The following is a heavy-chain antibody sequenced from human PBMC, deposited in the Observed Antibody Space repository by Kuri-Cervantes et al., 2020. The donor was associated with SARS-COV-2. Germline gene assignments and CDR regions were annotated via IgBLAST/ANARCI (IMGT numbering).Heavy chain of an antibody. D-gene: IGHD2-2*01. CDR2: FDPEYGEI. V-gene: IGHV1-24*01. Sequence: ASVKVSCKVSGYTVTELSMHWVRQAPGKGLEWMGGFDPEYGEIIYAQKFQGRVTMTEDTSTDTEYMELSSLRSDDTAVYYCARADCSSTSRYGEKAEYGMDVWGQGTTVTVSS. J-gene: IGHJ6*02. CDR3: ARADCSSTSRYGEKAEYGMDV. CDR1: GYTVTELS.